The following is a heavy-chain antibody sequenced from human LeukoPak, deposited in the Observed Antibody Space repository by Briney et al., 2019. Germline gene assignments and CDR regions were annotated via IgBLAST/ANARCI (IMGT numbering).Heavy chain of an antibody. CDR2: INPNSGGT. J-gene: IGHJ4*02. CDR1: GYTFTVYY. CDR3: ARDLHYYGSGCYYQHFDY. V-gene: IGHV1-2*06. D-gene: IGHD3-10*01. Sequence: ASVKVSCKASGYTFTVYYMHWVRQAPGQGLEWMGRINPNSGGTNYAQKFQGRVTMTRDTSISTAYMELSRLRSDDTAVYYCARDLHYYGSGCYYQHFDYWGQGTLVTVSS.